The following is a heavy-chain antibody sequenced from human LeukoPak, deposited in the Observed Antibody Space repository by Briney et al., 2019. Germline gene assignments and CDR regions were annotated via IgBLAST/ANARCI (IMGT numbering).Heavy chain of an antibody. V-gene: IGHV4-34*01. J-gene: IGHJ4*02. Sequence: KASETLSLTRAVYGGSFSGYYWSWIRQPPGKGLEWIGEINHSGSTNYNPSLKSRVTISVDTSKNQFSLKLSSVTAADTAVYYCASWAPYGSGSYLDYWGQGTLVTVSS. D-gene: IGHD3-10*01. CDR3: ASWAPYGSGSYLDY. CDR2: INHSGST. CDR1: GGSFSGYY.